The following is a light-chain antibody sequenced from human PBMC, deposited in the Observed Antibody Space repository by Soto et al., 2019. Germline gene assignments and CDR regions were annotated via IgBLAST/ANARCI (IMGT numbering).Light chain of an antibody. CDR3: QHCDTYWP. Sequence: DIQMTQTPSTLSASVGATDTNSCRASRGIDRWLAWYQQKPGKAPRVLISDASTLESGVPSRFSGSGSGTEFTLTITGLQPDDFATYHCQHCDTYWPFGQGTKVDIK. CDR2: DAS. J-gene: IGKJ1*01. V-gene: IGKV1-5*01. CDR1: RGIDRW.